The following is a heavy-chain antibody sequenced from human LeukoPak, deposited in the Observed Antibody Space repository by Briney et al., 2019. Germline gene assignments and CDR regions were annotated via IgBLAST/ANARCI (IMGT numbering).Heavy chain of an antibody. CDR1: GFTFSSRW. V-gene: IGHV3-74*01. CDR2: IKTDGSST. J-gene: IGHJ5*02. CDR3: ARERTSGWDAFDT. Sequence: GGSLRLSCAASGFTFSSRWMHWVRQAPGKGLEWVSRIKTDGSSTDYADSVKGRFTISRDNAKNTLYLQMNSLRAEDTAVYYCARERTSGWDAFDTWGQGTLVTVSS. D-gene: IGHD6-19*01.